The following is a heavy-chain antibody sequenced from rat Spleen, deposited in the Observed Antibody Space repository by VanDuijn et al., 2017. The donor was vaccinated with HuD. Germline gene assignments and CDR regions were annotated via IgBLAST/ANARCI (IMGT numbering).Heavy chain of an antibody. J-gene: IGHJ2*01. V-gene: IGHV5-7*01. Sequence: EVQLVESGGGLVQPGRSMKLSCAASGFTFSNYDMAWVRQAPKKGLEWVATISYDGSSTNYRDSVKGRFTISRDNAKSTLYLQMDSLRSEDTATYYCARRGRNYYALDYWGQGVMVTVSS. CDR2: ISYDGSST. D-gene: IGHD1-12*01. CDR3: ARRGRNYYALDY. CDR1: GFTFSNYD.